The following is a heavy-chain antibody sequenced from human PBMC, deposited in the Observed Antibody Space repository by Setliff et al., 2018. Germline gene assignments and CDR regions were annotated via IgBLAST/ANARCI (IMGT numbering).Heavy chain of an antibody. CDR1: GYAFITVG. V-gene: IGHV1-18*01. CDR2: MSPVYGIA. Sequence: ASVKVSCKTSGYAFITVGMSWVRQAPGQGLEWMGWMSPVYGIANYARKFQGRVTLTADTSTTTAYLELTSLRYDDTAVYYCVRGPGPSVVVAIPFDHLGQGSLVTVSS. CDR3: VRGPGPSVVVAIPFDH. D-gene: IGHD5-12*01. J-gene: IGHJ4*02.